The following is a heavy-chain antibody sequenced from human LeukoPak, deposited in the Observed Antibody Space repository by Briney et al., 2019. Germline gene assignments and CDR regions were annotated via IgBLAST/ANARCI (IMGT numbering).Heavy chain of an antibody. CDR1: GGSISSYY. V-gene: IGHV4-59*01. D-gene: IGHD3-16*02. J-gene: IGHJ4*02. CDR3: ARGVGGYYDYVRGSYRFDY. Sequence: SETLSLTCTVSGGSISSYYWSWIRQPPGKGLEWIGYIYYSGSTNYNPSLKNRVTISVDTSKNQFSLKLSSVTAADTAVYYCARGVGGYYDYVRGSYRFDYWGQGTLVTVSS. CDR2: IYYSGST.